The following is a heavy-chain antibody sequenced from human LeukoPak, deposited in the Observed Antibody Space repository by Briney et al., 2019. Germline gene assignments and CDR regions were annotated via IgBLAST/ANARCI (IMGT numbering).Heavy chain of an antibody. J-gene: IGHJ4*02. Sequence: PSGTLSLTCTVSGGSISSYYWSWIRQPPGKGLEWIGYIYYSGSTNYNPSLKSRVTISVDTSKNQFSLKLSSVTAADTAVYYCARETIDSSGYFDYWGQGTLVTVSS. CDR2: IYYSGST. CDR1: GGSISSYY. V-gene: IGHV4-59*01. D-gene: IGHD3-22*01. CDR3: ARETIDSSGYFDY.